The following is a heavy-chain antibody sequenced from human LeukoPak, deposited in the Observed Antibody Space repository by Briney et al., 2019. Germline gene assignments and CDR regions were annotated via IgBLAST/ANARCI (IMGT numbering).Heavy chain of an antibody. D-gene: IGHD2-2*03. CDR3: ARGGYCSSTSCAFDY. J-gene: IGHJ4*02. CDR2: IYPGDSDT. Sequence: GESLKISCKGSGYSFTAYWIAWVRQMPGKGLEWMGIIYPGDSDTRYSPSFQGQVTISADKSISTAYLQWSCLKASDTAMYYCARGGYCSSTSCAFDYWGQGTLVTVSS. CDR1: GYSFTAYW. V-gene: IGHV5-51*01.